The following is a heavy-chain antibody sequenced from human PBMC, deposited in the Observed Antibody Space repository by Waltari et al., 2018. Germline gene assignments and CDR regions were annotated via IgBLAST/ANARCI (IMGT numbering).Heavy chain of an antibody. CDR1: GYSISSGYY. V-gene: IGHV4-38-2*02. J-gene: IGHJ3*02. CDR3: ATERHYYGSGNAFDI. CDR2: IYHRGST. D-gene: IGHD3-10*01. Sequence: QVQLQESGPGLVKPSETLCLTCTVSGYSISSGYYWGWIRQPPGTGLEWIGSIYHRGSTYYNPSLKSRVTISVDTSKNQFSRKLSSVTAADTAVYYCATERHYYGSGNAFDIWGQGTMVTVSS.